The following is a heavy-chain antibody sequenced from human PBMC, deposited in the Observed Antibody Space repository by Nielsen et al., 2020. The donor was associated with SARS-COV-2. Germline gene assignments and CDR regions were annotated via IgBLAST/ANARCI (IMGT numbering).Heavy chain of an antibody. CDR3: AKDIGNLRYYGMDV. J-gene: IGHJ6*02. D-gene: IGHD1-26*01. CDR2: INWNGGST. Sequence: ESLKISCAASGFTFDDYGMSWVRQAPGKGLEWVSGINWNGGSTGYADSVKGRFTISRDNAKNSLYLQMNSLRAEDTALYYCAKDIGNLRYYGMDVWGQGTTVTVSS. V-gene: IGHV3-20*04. CDR1: GFTFDDYG.